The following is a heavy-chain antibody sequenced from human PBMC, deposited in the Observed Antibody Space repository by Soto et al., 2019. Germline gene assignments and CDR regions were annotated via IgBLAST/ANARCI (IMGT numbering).Heavy chain of an antibody. D-gene: IGHD1-26*01. J-gene: IGHJ4*02. CDR1: GYTFTSYA. Sequence: ASVKVSCKSSGYTFTSYAISWVRQAPGQGLEWMGWLSPYNGDTNYAQNFQGRVTVTTDTSTDTAYMELRSLRSDDTAVYYCATVVGAVPYWGQGTPVTVSS. V-gene: IGHV1-18*01. CDR2: LSPYNGDT. CDR3: ATVVGAVPY.